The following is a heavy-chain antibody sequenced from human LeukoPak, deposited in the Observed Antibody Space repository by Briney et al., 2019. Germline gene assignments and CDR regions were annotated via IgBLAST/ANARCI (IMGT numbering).Heavy chain of an antibody. V-gene: IGHV4-39*01. CDR1: GGSISSSSYY. CDR3: ARHLIGEGSRDWYFDL. Sequence: SETLSLTCTVSGGSISSSSYYWGWIRQPPGKELEWIGSIYYSGSTYHNPSLKSRVTISVDTSKNQFSLKLSSVTAADTAVYYCARHLIGEGSRDWYFDLWGRGTLVTVSS. D-gene: IGHD3-10*01. J-gene: IGHJ2*01. CDR2: IYYSGST.